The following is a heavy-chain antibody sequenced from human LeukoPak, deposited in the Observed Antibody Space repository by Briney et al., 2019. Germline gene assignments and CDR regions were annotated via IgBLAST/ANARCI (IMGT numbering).Heavy chain of an antibody. V-gene: IGHV1-2*02. J-gene: IGHJ5*02. Sequence: ASVKVSCKASGYSFIDYYIHWVRQAPGQGLEWMGWINPHSGATKYAQQLQVRVTMIRDTSISTAYMELSSLRSDDTAVYYCARGRTMIRGVSWFDPWGQGTLVSVSS. CDR3: ARGRTMIRGVSWFDP. D-gene: IGHD3-10*01. CDR1: GYSFIDYY. CDR2: INPHSGAT.